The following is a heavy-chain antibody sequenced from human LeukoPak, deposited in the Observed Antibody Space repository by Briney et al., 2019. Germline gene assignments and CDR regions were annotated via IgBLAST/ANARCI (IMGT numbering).Heavy chain of an antibody. V-gene: IGHV4-4*07. J-gene: IGHJ3*02. CDR2: IYTSGST. D-gene: IGHD4-23*01. CDR3: ARVSVVTEAFDI. Sequence: PETLSLTCTVSGGSISSYYWSWIRQPAGKGLEWIGRIYTSGSTNYNPSLKSRVTMSVDTSKNQFSLKLSSVTAADTALYYCARVSVVTEAFDIWGQGTMVTVSS. CDR1: GGSISSYY.